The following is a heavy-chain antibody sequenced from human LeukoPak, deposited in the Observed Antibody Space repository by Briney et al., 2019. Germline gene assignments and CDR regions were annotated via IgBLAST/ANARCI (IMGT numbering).Heavy chain of an antibody. CDR2: IKYDGSEK. J-gene: IGHJ4*01. CDR3: ARDGTAAGLYFDL. CDR1: GFTLSSYW. V-gene: IGHV3-7*01. D-gene: IGHD6-13*01. Sequence: GGSLRLSCAASGFTLSSYWMSWVRQAPGKGLEWVANIKYDGSEKDYVDSVKGRFTISRDNTKNSLYLQMSSLRAEDTAVYYCARDGTAAGLYFDLWGQGTLVTVSS.